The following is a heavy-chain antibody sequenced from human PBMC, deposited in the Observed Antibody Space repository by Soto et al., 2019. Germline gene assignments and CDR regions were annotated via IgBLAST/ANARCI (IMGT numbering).Heavy chain of an antibody. CDR3: ASDQDSYSDSWSGSFRDGYSGMDV. CDR2: TYYMGVP. CDR1: GASINSGKFY. Sequence: PSETLSLTCTVPGASINSGKFYCVSFRQRPGKVPEWIGFTYYMGVPYYNPSLKSRVTISVDTSMNRFSLTLTSVTAEDTARYYCASDQDSYSDSWSGSFRDGYSGMDVWGPGITVTVSS. V-gene: IGHV4-31*03. D-gene: IGHD3-3*01. J-gene: IGHJ6*02.